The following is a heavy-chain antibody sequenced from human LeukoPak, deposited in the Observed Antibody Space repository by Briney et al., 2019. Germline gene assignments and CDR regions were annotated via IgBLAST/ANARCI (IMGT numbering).Heavy chain of an antibody. CDR3: ARDGHSSSWYGPRYYYGMDV. Sequence: GRSLRLSCAASGFTFSSYGMHWVRQAPGKGLEWVAVIWYDGSNKYYADSVKGRFTISRDNSKNTLYLQMNSLRAEDTAVYYCARDGHSSSWYGPRYYYGMDVWGQGTTVTVSS. D-gene: IGHD6-13*01. V-gene: IGHV3-33*01. CDR1: GFTFSSYG. J-gene: IGHJ6*02. CDR2: IWYDGSNK.